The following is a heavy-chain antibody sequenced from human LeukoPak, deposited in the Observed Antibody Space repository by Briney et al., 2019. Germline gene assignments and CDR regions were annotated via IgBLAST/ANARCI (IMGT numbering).Heavy chain of an antibody. CDR1: GCTFTNYQ. V-gene: IGHV1-46*01. CDR3: AREYGRSTWIQLWPPRNFFDY. J-gene: IGHJ4*02. D-gene: IGHD5-18*01. Sequence: GASVEVSCKASGCTFTNYQFHWVRQAPGQGLEWIGIINPSGGSASHAQKFQGRVTMTRDTSTSTVYMELSSLRSEDTAVYYCAREYGRSTWIQLWPPRNFFDYWGQGTLVTVSS. CDR2: INPSGGSA.